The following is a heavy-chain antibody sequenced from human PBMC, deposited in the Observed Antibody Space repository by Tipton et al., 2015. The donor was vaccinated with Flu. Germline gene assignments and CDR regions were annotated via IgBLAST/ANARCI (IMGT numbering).Heavy chain of an antibody. CDR2: IYPGDSDT. CDR1: GYSFTSYW. J-gene: IGHJ6*02. Sequence: VQLVQSGAEVKKPGESPKISCKGSGYSFTSYWIGWVRQMPGKGLEWMGIIYPGDSDTRYSPSFQGQVTISADKSISTAYLQWSSLKASDTAMYYCARPSYYYDSSGYIYGMDVWGQGTTVTVSS. V-gene: IGHV5-51*03. D-gene: IGHD3-22*01. CDR3: ARPSYYYDSSGYIYGMDV.